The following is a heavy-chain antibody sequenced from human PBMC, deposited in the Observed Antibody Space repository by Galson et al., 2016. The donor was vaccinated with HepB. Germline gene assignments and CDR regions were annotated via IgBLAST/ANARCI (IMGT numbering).Heavy chain of an antibody. J-gene: IGHJ2*01. Sequence: SLRLSCAASGFTFSSYAMSWVRQAPGKGLEWVSGVSGIGGARYYADSVKGRFTLSRDNSKKTLYLQMNSLRADDTAVYYCAKDHYDSSGKPPAYWYFDLWGRGTLVTVSS. V-gene: IGHV3-23*01. D-gene: IGHD3-22*01. CDR1: GFTFSSYA. CDR3: AKDHYDSSGKPPAYWYFDL. CDR2: VSGIGGAR.